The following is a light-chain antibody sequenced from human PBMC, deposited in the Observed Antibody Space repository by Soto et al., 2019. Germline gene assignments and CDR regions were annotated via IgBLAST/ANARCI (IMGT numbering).Light chain of an antibody. Sequence: EIVMTQSPATQSVSPGERATLSCRASQSVNSNLVWYQQKPGQAPRLLIYGASTRATGIPGRFSGSGYGTEFTPTISGLQSEDFAVYYCQQYNNWLWTFGQGTKVEIK. CDR2: GAS. CDR1: QSVNSN. V-gene: IGKV3-15*01. J-gene: IGKJ1*01. CDR3: QQYNNWLWT.